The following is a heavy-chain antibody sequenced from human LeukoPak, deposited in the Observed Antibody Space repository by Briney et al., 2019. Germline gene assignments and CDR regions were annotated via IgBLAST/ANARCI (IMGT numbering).Heavy chain of an antibody. CDR2: ISAYNGNT. V-gene: IGHV1-18*01. J-gene: IGHJ5*02. D-gene: IGHD6-13*01. CDR3: ARDGARYSSSFYWFDP. Sequence: ASVKVSCKASGGTFSSYAISWVRQAPGQGLEWMGWISAYNGNTNYAQKLQGRVTMTTDTSTSTAYMELRSLRSDDTAVYYCARDGARYSSSFYWFDPWGQGTLVTVSS. CDR1: GGTFSSYA.